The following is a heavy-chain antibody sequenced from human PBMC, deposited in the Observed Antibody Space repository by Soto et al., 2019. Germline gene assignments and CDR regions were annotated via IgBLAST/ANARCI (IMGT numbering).Heavy chain of an antibody. CDR3: AKDPFHEYSNDERGFEP. CDR2: ISGSGGST. D-gene: IGHD4-4*01. CDR1: GFTFSSYA. Sequence: GSLRLSCAASGFTFSSYAMSWVRQAPGKGLEWVSAISGSGGSTYYADSVKGRFTISRDNSKNTLYLQMNSLRAEDTAVYYCAKDPFHEYSNDERGFEPWGQGTLVTVSS. J-gene: IGHJ5*02. V-gene: IGHV3-23*01.